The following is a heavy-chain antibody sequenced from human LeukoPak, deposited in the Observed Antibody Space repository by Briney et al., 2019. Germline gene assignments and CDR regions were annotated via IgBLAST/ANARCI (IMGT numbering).Heavy chain of an antibody. Sequence: PETLSLTCTVSGGSISSYYWSWIRQPPGKGLEWIGYIYYSGSTNYNPSLKSRVTISVDTSKNQFSLKLSSVTAADTAVYYCASWGERKGPRYSSGWHNWFDPWGQGTLVTVSS. D-gene: IGHD6-19*01. V-gene: IGHV4-59*01. CDR1: GGSISSYY. CDR2: IYYSGST. CDR3: ASWGERKGPRYSSGWHNWFDP. J-gene: IGHJ5*02.